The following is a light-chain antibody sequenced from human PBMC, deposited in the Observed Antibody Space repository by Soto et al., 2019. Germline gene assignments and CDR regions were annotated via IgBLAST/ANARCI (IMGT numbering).Light chain of an antibody. CDR3: QLLT. J-gene: IGKJ4*01. Sequence: EVVVTQSPGTLSLSPGERATLSCRTSQTISSGFLTWYQQKPGHAPRLLIYGASTRATGIPDRFSASGSGTDFTLTISRLEPEDSAVYYCQLLTFGGGTKVEIK. CDR2: GAS. CDR1: QTISSGF. V-gene: IGKV3-20*01.